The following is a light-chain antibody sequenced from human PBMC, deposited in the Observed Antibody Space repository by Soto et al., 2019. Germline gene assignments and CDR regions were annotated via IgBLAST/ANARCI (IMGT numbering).Light chain of an antibody. CDR2: GAS. Sequence: EIVLTQSPGTLSLSPGDRATLSCRASPSVTGSYLAWYQQKPGQAPRLLIFGASSRATGIPDMFSGSASGTDFTLTISRLEPEDFALYYCQQYGRSPITVGQGTRLELK. J-gene: IGKJ5*01. V-gene: IGKV3-20*01. CDR3: QQYGRSPIT. CDR1: PSVTGSY.